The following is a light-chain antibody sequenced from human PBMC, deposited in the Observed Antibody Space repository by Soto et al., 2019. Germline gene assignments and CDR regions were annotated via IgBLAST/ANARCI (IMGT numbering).Light chain of an antibody. CDR2: GAS. CDR3: QTYDKAPWT. V-gene: IGKV1-27*01. CDR1: QYIHTH. Sequence: DIQMTQSPSSLSASVGDRVTITCRASQYIHTHLAWYQQKPGNSPKLLVYGASTLHSGVPSLFSASGSGTDFILTISSLQSEDVATYYCQTYDKAPWTFGPGTRV. J-gene: IGKJ1*01.